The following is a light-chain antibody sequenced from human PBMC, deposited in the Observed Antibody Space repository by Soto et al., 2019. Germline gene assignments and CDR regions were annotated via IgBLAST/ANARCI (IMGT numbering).Light chain of an antibody. Sequence: EIVLTQSPGTLSLSPGERATLSCRASQTIINNFFASYQHKPGQAPRLLIYDASNRATGSPDRFSGSGSGKDVTCTISGREPDYFAVYYCQQCATSPLTFGQGTKVDIK. CDR2: DAS. V-gene: IGKV3-20*01. CDR3: QQCATSPLT. J-gene: IGKJ1*01. CDR1: QTIINNF.